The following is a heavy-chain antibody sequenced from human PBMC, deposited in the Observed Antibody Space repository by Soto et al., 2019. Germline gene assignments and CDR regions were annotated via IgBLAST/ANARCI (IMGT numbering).Heavy chain of an antibody. D-gene: IGHD2-2*01. V-gene: IGHV4-39*02. CDR2: IFYSGNT. J-gene: IGHJ6*03. CDR3: AREGEDCSSTSCYVHYYYYLAV. CDR1: DDSIGRSNYF. Sequence: SETLSLTCTVSDDSIGRSNYFWGWIRQPPGKGLEWIRNIFYSGNTHYNPSLKSRVTISLDTSNHHFSLRLSSVTAADTAVYYCAREGEDCSSTSCYVHYYYYLAVWAKGPRSPSP.